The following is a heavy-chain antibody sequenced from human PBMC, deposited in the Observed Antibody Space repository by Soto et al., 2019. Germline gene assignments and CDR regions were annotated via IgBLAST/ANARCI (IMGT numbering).Heavy chain of an antibody. CDR2: INSDGSST. J-gene: IGHJ4*02. V-gene: IGHV3-74*01. CDR1: GFTFSSYW. D-gene: IGHD3-9*01. CDR3: ARDLRYFDWLPSSVFDY. Sequence: EVQLVESGGGLVQPGGSLRLSCAASGFTFSSYWMHWVRQAPGKGLVWVSRINSDGSSTSYADSVKGRFTISRDNAKNTLYLQMNSLRAEDTAVYYCARDLRYFDWLPSSVFDYWGQGTLVTVSS.